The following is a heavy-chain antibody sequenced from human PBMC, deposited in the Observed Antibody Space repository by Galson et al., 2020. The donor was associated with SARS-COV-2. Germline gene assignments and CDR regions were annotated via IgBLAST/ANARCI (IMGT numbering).Heavy chain of an antibody. D-gene: IGHD6-19*01. V-gene: IGHV4-61*02. CDR1: GGSISSINYY. Sequence: SETLSLTCTVSGGSISSINYYWSWIRQPAGKGLEWIGRIHTGGSTNYNPSLRSRVTISIDRSKNQFSLEMTSLTAADTAVYYCATGAVAGTGDWGQGTLVTVS. J-gene: IGHJ4*02. CDR3: ATGAVAGTGD. CDR2: IHTGGST.